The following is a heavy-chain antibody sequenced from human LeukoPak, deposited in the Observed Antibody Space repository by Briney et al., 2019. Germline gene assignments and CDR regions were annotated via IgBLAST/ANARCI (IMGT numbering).Heavy chain of an antibody. CDR3: ARALGAYYYYYMDV. V-gene: IGHV4-4*07. D-gene: IGHD3-16*01. J-gene: IGHJ6*03. CDR1: GGSISSYY. CDR2: IYTSGST. Sequence: PSETLSLTCTVSGGSISSYYWSWIRQPAGKGLEWIGRIYTSGSTNYNPSLKSRVTTSVDTSKSQFSLKLSSVTAADTAVYYCARALGAYYYYYMDVWGKGTTVTVSS.